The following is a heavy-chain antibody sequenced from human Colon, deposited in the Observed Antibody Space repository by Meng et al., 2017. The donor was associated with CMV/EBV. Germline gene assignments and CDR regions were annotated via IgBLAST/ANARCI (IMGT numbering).Heavy chain of an antibody. D-gene: IGHD3-16*01. Sequence: SETLSLTCSVSGGSITSSGYYWGWVRQPPGMGPQWIASLHYTGSLAYNPSFQSRATIAADTSNNQFSLKLTSVTAADTAVYYCARSLSRYYFAMDVWGQGTTVTVSS. V-gene: IGHV4-39*01. CDR1: GGSITSSGYY. CDR2: LHYTGSL. J-gene: IGHJ6*02. CDR3: ARSLSRYYFAMDV.